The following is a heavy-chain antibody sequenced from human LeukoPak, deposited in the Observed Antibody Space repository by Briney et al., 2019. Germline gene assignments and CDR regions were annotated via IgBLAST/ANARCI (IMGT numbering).Heavy chain of an antibody. D-gene: IGHD6-13*01. CDR2: IYHSGST. J-gene: IGHJ6*03. Sequence: SETLSLTCTVSGYSISSGYFWGWIRQPPGKGLEWIGTIYHSGSTYYNASLESRVTISVDTSKNQFSLKLSSVTAADTAVYYCARDEAAAAGTYYYYYMDVWGKGTTVTISS. V-gene: IGHV4-38-2*02. CDR1: GYSISSGYF. CDR3: ARDEAAAAGTYYYYYMDV.